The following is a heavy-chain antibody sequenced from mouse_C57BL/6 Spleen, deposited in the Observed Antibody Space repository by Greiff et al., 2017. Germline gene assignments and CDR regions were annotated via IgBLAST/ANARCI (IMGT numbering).Heavy chain of an antibody. CDR1: GFTFSDYG. J-gene: IGHJ2*01. CDR3: ATEGVGYFDY. V-gene: IGHV5-17*01. CDR2: ISSGSSTI. D-gene: IGHD1-1*01. Sequence: EVQVVESGGGLVKPGGSLKLSCAASGFTFSDYGMHWVRQAPEKGLEWVAYISSGSSTIYYADTVKGRFTISRDNAKNTLFLQMTSLRSEDTAMYYCATEGVGYFDYWGQGTTLTVSS.